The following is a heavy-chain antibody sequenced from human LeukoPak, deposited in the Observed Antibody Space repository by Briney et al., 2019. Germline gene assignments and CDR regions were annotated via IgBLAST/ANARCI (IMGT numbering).Heavy chain of an antibody. CDR1: GYTFTGYY. V-gene: IGHV1-2*02. D-gene: IGHD2-15*01. CDR2: INPNSGGT. CDR3: ARDPLGVVVVAATFDY. J-gene: IGHJ4*02. Sequence: ASLKVSCKASGYTFTGYYMHWVRQAPGQGLEWMGWINPNSGGTNYAQKFQGRVTMTRDTSISTAYMELSRLRSDDTAVYYCARDPLGVVVVAATFDYWGQGTLVTVSS.